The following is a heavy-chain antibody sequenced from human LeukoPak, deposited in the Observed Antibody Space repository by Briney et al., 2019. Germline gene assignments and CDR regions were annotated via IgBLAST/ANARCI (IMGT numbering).Heavy chain of an antibody. CDR3: ASLPLSGSS. J-gene: IGHJ5*02. CDR2: ISSSSSTI. D-gene: IGHD1-26*01. V-gene: IGHV3-48*04. Sequence: GGSLRLSCAASGFTFSSYSMNWIRQAPGKGLEWVSYISSSSSTIYYADSVKGRFTISRDNAKNSLYLQMNSLRAEDTAVYYCASLPLSGSSWGQGTLVTVSS. CDR1: GFTFSSYS.